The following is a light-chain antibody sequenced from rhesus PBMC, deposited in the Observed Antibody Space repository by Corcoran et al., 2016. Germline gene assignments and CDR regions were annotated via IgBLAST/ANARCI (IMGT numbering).Light chain of an antibody. V-gene: IGKV2-104*02. CDR1: QSLLDSEDGNTY. CDR2: ELS. Sequence: DIVMTQTPLSLPVTPGEPASISCRSSQSLLDSEDGNTYLDWYLQKPGQSPQLLIYELSNRASGVPDRVSGSGSDTDFTLKISRVEAEDVGVYYCMQALEFPLTFGGGTKVEIK. CDR3: MQALEFPLT. J-gene: IGKJ4*01.